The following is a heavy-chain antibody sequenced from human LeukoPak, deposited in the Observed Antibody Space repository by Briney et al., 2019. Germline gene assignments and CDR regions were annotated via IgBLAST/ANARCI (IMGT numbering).Heavy chain of an antibody. CDR2: LSGSGTST. Sequence: GRSLRLSCAASGFTFSSYGMHWVRQAPGKGLEWVSALSGSGTSTFYADSVKGRFTISRDNSKNTLYLQVNSLRAGDTAVYYCAKDPILGYCSGANCYVYWGQGTLVTVSS. V-gene: IGHV3-23*01. D-gene: IGHD2-15*01. CDR1: GFTFSSYG. CDR3: AKDPILGYCSGANCYVY. J-gene: IGHJ4*02.